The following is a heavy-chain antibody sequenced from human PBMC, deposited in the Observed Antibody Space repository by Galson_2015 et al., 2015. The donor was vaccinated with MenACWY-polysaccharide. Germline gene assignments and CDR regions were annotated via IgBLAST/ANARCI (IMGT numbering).Heavy chain of an antibody. J-gene: IGHJ5*02. V-gene: IGHV3-23*01. Sequence: SLRLSCAASGLTVSCYGMSWGRQGPGKGLEWVSCISSSGRSTYYADSVKGRFTISRDNAKNTLYLQMYSLRAEDMAVYYCANRNFRGWDSSGSHCFDPWGQGTLVTVSS. CDR1: GLTVSCYG. CDR3: ANRNFRGWDSSGSHCFDP. D-gene: IGHD6-19*01. CDR2: ISSSGRST.